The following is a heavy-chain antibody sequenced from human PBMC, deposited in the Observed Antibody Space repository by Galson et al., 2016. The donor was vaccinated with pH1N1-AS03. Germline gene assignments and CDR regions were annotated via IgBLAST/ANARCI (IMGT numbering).Heavy chain of an antibody. CDR3: ARDFYDSSGYFKAPFDY. D-gene: IGHD3-22*01. CDR2: IWYDASEK. CDR1: GFIFRNYG. Sequence: SLRLSCAASGFIFRNYGMHWVRQAPGKGLEWVAVIWYDASEKYYTYSVKGRFTISRDNATKSLYLQMDSLRVEDTAFYYCARDFYDSSGYFKAPFDYWGQGALVTVSS. V-gene: IGHV3-33*01. J-gene: IGHJ4*02.